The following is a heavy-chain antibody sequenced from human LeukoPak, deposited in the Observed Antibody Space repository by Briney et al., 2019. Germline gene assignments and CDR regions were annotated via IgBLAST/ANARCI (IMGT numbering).Heavy chain of an antibody. J-gene: IGHJ5*02. CDR1: GGSFSGYY. CDR3: ARGRAYYDFWSGYARDWFDP. V-gene: IGHV4-34*01. CDR2: INHSGST. Sequence: SETLSLTCAVYGGSFSGYYWSWIRHPPGKGLEWIGEINHSGSTNYNPSLKSRVTISVDTSKNQFSLKLSSVTAADTAVYYCARGRAYYDFWSGYARDWFDPWGQGTLVTVSS. D-gene: IGHD3-3*01.